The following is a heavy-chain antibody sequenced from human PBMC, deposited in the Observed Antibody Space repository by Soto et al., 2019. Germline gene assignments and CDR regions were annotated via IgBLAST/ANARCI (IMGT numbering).Heavy chain of an antibody. V-gene: IGHV4-30-4*01. J-gene: IGHJ5*02. CDR2: IYYSGST. D-gene: IGHD6-6*01. CDR1: GGSISSGDYY. Sequence: PSETLSLTCTVSGGSISSGDYYWSWIRQPPGKGLEWIGYIYYSGSTYYNPSLKSRVTISVDTSKNQFSLKLSPVTAADTAVYYCARFYSSSDHPWFDPWGQGTLVTVSS. CDR3: ARFYSSSDHPWFDP.